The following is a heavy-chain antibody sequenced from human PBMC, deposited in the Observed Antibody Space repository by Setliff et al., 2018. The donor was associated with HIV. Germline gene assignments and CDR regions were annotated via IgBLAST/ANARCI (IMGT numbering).Heavy chain of an antibody. D-gene: IGHD6-19*01. V-gene: IGHV3-23*01. CDR2: ITDDGLST. CDR3: ALGGLSSGWGVS. CDR1: GLAFGGFA. Sequence: GESPKISCAASGLAFGGFAMSWIRQAPGKALEWVSSITDDGLSTFYAGSVRGRFTVSRDNSRNTLFLQMNSLGGEDTAFYYCALGGLSSGWGVSWGQGTLVTVSS. J-gene: IGHJ5*02.